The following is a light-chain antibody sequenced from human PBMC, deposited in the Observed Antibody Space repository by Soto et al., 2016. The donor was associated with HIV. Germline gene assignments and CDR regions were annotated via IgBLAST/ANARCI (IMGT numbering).Light chain of an antibody. CDR2: KDT. Sequence: SYELTQPPSVSVSPGQTARITCSGDALPDQYAYWYQQKPGQAPVLVIYKDTERPSGIPEGFSGSSSGTTVTLTISGVQAEDEADYYCQSVDSSGTYVVFGGGTKLTV. CDR3: QSVDSSGTYVV. CDR1: ALPDQY. V-gene: IGLV3-25*03. J-gene: IGLJ2*01.